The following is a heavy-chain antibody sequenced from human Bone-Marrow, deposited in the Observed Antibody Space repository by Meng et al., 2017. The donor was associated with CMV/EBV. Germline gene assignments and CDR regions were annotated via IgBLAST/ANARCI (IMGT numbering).Heavy chain of an antibody. J-gene: IGHJ4*02. V-gene: IGHV3-30*04. D-gene: IGHD3-9*01. Sequence: FTFSSYAMQWVRQAPGKGLEWVAVISYDGSNKYYADSVKGRFTISRDNSKNTLYLQMNSLRAEDTAVYYCARNSGYFDWLLRDPLGYWGQGTLVTVSS. CDR3: ARNSGYFDWLLRDPLGY. CDR2: ISYDGSNK. CDR1: FTFSSYA.